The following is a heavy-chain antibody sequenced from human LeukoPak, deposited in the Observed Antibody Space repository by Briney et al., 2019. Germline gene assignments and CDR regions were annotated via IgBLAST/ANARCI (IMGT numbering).Heavy chain of an antibody. V-gene: IGHV4-59*01. Sequence: KPSETLSLTCTVSGGSISSYYWSWIRQPPGKGLEWIGYIYYSGSTNYNPSLKSRVTISVDTSKNQFSLKLSSVTAADTAVYYCARDATWSGYLDHWGQGTLVTVSS. CDR2: IYYSGST. CDR3: ARDATWSGYLDH. J-gene: IGHJ4*02. D-gene: IGHD3-3*01. CDR1: GGSISSYY.